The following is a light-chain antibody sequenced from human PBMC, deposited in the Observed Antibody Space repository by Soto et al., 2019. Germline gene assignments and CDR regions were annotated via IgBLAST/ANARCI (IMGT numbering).Light chain of an antibody. CDR3: QVRTNWSIA. CDR2: GAS. CDR1: QTINNN. V-gene: IGKV3-11*01. J-gene: IGKJ5*01. Sequence: VMTQAPATLSVSPGARAPLSCRARQTINNNVAWYQLKDGQVPRLVIYGASTRATDIPARFSGTGSGTDFTLTINNLEPEDFAVYYCQVRTNWSIAFGRGTRLEIK.